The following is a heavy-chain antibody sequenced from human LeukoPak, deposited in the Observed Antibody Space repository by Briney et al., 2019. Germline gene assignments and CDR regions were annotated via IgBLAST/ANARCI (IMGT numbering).Heavy chain of an antibody. CDR1: GFTFSGSA. Sequence: GGSLKLSCAASGFTFSGSAMHWVRQASGKGLEWVGRIRSKANSYATAYAASVKGRFTISRDDSKNTAYLQMNSLKTEDTAVYYCTRRRSGRDYYYGMDVWGQGTTVTVSS. D-gene: IGHD1-14*01. CDR3: TRRRSGRDYYYGMDV. V-gene: IGHV3-73*01. J-gene: IGHJ6*02. CDR2: IRSKANSYAT.